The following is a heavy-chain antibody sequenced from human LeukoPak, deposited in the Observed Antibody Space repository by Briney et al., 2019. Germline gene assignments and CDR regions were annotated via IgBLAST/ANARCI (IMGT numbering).Heavy chain of an antibody. CDR1: GFTFSSYG. V-gene: IGHV3-33*06. J-gene: IGHJ4*02. D-gene: IGHD2-15*01. CDR3: AKGLDWYCSGGSCYNIDY. CDR2: IWYDGSNK. Sequence: GRSLRLSCAASGFTFSSYGMHWVRQAPGKGLEWVAGIWYDGSNKYYADSVKGRFTISRDNSKNTLYLQMNSLRAEDTAVYYCAKGLDWYCSGGSCYNIDYWGQGTLVTVSS.